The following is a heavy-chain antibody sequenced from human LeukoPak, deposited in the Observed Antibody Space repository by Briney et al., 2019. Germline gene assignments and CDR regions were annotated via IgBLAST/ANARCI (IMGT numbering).Heavy chain of an antibody. J-gene: IGHJ4*02. CDR3: ARSPGYYDKRNYFSGDFDY. CDR2: VHYSGST. Sequence: SETLSLTCTVSSGSISSYYWNWIRQPPGKGLEWIGFVHYSGSTNYNPSLKSRVTISLDTSKSQFSLKLSSVTAADTAVYYCARSPGYYDKRNYFSGDFDYWGQGTLVTVSS. CDR1: SGSISSYY. V-gene: IGHV4-59*01. D-gene: IGHD3-22*01.